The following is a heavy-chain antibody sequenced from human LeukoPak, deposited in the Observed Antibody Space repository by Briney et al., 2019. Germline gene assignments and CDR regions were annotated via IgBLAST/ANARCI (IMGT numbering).Heavy chain of an antibody. Sequence: PSQTLSLTCTVSGGSLSSGDYYWSWIRQPPGKGLEWIGYIYYNGNTYYNPSLKSRVTISVDTSKNQFSLKLSSVTAADTAVYYCAREGYFGSGSYYSIDYWGQGTLVTVSS. D-gene: IGHD3-10*01. CDR1: GGSLSSGDYY. CDR2: IYYNGNT. V-gene: IGHV4-30-4*01. CDR3: AREGYFGSGSYYSIDY. J-gene: IGHJ4*02.